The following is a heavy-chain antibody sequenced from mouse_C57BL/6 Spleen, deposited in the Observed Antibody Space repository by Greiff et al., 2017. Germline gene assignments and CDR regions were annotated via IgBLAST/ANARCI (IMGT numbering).Heavy chain of an antibody. Sequence: VQGVESGPGLVQPSQSLSITCTVSGFSLTSYGVHWVRQSPGKGLEWLGVIWSGGSTDYNAAFISRLSISKDNSKSQVFFKMNSLQADDTAIYYCATNYYGSSYFAYWGQGTLVTVSA. CDR2: IWSGGST. CDR1: GFSLTSYG. CDR3: ATNYYGSSYFAY. V-gene: IGHV2-2*01. D-gene: IGHD1-1*01. J-gene: IGHJ3*01.